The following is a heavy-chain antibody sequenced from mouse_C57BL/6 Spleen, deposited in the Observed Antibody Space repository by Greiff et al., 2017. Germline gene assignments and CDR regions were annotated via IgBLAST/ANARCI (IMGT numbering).Heavy chain of an antibody. CDR1: GFTFSDYY. J-gene: IGHJ1*03. CDR2: ISNGGGST. CDR3: ARRDDYDGEYVDV. V-gene: IGHV5-12*01. Sequence: EVMLVESGGGLVQPGGSLKLSCAASGFTFSDYYMYWVRQTPEKRLEWVAYISNGGGSTYYPDTVKGRFTISRDNAKNTLYLQMSRLKSEDTAMYYCARRDDYDGEYVDVWGTGTTVTVSS. D-gene: IGHD2-4*01.